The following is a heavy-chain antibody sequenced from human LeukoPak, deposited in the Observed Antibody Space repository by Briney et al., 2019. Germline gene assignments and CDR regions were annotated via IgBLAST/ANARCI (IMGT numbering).Heavy chain of an antibody. CDR3: ARSSGSYLDAFDI. D-gene: IGHD1-26*01. Sequence: SETLSLTCAVSGYSISGGYYWGWIRQPPGKGLEWIGSIYHSGSTYYNPSLKSRVTISIDTSKNQFSLKLSSVTAADTAVYYCARSSGSYLDAFDIWGQGTMVTVSS. CDR1: GYSISGGYY. J-gene: IGHJ3*02. CDR2: IYHSGST. V-gene: IGHV4-38-2*01.